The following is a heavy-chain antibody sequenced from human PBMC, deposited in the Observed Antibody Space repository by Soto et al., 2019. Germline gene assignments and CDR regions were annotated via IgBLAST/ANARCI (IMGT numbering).Heavy chain of an antibody. D-gene: IGHD4-17*01. CDR1: GFTFSSYA. V-gene: IGHV3-23*01. CDR2: VSGSGGST. Sequence: PGGSLSLSCAASGFTFSSYAMSWVRQAPGKGLEWVSAVSGSGGSTYYADSVKGRFTISRDNSKNTLYLQMNSLRAEDTAVYYCAKNPSLTTVAQFDYWGQGTLVTVSS. J-gene: IGHJ4*02. CDR3: AKNPSLTTVAQFDY.